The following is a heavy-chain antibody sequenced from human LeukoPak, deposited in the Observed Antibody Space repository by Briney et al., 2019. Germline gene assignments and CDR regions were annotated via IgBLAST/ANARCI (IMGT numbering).Heavy chain of an antibody. Sequence: PGGSLRLSCAASGFTVSSNYMSWVRQAPGKGLEWVSIVSGSGGNTYYADSVKGRFTISRDNSKNTLYLQMNSLRAEDTAVYYCAKRVSAPLYYFDYWGQGTLVTVSS. CDR3: AKRVSAPLYYFDY. CDR2: VSGSGGNT. V-gene: IGHV3-23*01. CDR1: GFTVSSNY. J-gene: IGHJ4*02.